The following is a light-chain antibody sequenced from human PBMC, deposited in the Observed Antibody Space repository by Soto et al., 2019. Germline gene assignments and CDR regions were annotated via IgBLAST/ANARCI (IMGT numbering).Light chain of an antibody. Sequence: EIVLTQSPATLSLSPGERATLSCRASQSVSIYLAWYQQKPGQAPRLLIYDTSNRAAGIPARFSARGSGTDFTLSISSLEPEDSAVYYCQHRSSWPPITFGLGTRLEI. J-gene: IGKJ5*01. V-gene: IGKV3-11*01. CDR2: DTS. CDR1: QSVSIY. CDR3: QHRSSWPPIT.